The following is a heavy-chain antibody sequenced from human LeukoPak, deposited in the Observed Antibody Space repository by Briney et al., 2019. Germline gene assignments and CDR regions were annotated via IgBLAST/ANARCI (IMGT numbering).Heavy chain of an antibody. Sequence: PGGSLRLSCAASGFTFGSYGMHWVRQAPGKGLEWVAIISYDGSNKYYADSVKGRFIISRDNSKNTLYLQMNSLRAGDTAVYYCAKATVTSFNDYYYGMDVWGRGTTVTVSS. CDR1: GFTFGSYG. J-gene: IGHJ6*02. CDR3: AKATVTSFNDYYYGMDV. CDR2: ISYDGSNK. V-gene: IGHV3-30*18. D-gene: IGHD4-17*01.